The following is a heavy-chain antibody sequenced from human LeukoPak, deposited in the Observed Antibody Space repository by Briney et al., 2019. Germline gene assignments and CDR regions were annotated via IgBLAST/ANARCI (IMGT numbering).Heavy chain of an antibody. J-gene: IGHJ6*03. D-gene: IGHD6-19*01. CDR3: ASRFSSGWMSYYYYYMDV. Sequence: PGGSLRLSCAASGFTFSSYWMSWVRQAPGKGLEWVANIKQDGSEKYYVDSVKGRFTISRDNAKNSLYLQMNSLRAEDTAVYYCASRFSSGWMSYYYYYMDVWGKGTTVTVSS. CDR1: GFTFSSYW. V-gene: IGHV3-7*01. CDR2: IKQDGSEK.